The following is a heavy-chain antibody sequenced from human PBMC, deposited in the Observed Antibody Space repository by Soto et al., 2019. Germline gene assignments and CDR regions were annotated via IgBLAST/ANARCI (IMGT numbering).Heavy chain of an antibody. V-gene: IGHV4-39*01. D-gene: IGHD6-19*01. CDR2: IYYSGST. J-gene: IGHJ5*02. CDR1: GGSISSSSYY. CDR3: ARRGRIAVAGTIDYWFDP. Sequence: ETLSLTCTVSGGSISSSSYYWGWIRQPPGKGLEWIGSIYYSGSTYYNPSLKSRVTISVDTSKNQFSLKLSSVTAADTAVYYCARRGRIAVAGTIDYWFDPWGQGTLVTVAS.